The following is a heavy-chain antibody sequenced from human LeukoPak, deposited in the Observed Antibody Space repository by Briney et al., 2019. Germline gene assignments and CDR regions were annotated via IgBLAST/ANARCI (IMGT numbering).Heavy chain of an antibody. J-gene: IGHJ3*02. D-gene: IGHD3-3*01. V-gene: IGHV3-66*01. CDR2: MYSGGST. Sequence: GGSLRLSCATSGVTVSNTYISWVRQAPGKGLEWVSVMYSGGSTYYADSVKGRFTISRDNSKNTLYLQMNSLRAEDTALYYCARDGDFWSAQGAFDIWGQGTMVTVSS. CDR1: GVTVSNTY. CDR3: ARDGDFWSAQGAFDI.